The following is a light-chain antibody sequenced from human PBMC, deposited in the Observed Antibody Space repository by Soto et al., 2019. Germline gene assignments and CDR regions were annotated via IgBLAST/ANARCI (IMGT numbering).Light chain of an antibody. V-gene: IGKV1-9*01. CDR3: QQENSNPRT. CDR2: AAS. Sequence: DIQLTQSPSFLSASVGDRVTITCRASQGISSYLAWYQQKPGKAPKLLIYAASTLQSGVPSRFSGSGSGTEFTLTIISLQPEDFATYYWQQENSNPRTFGPVTNVDSK. CDR1: QGISSY. J-gene: IGKJ3*01.